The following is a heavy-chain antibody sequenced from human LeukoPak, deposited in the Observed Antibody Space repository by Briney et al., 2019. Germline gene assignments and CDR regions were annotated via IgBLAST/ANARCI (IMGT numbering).Heavy chain of an antibody. Sequence: GRSLRLSCAASGFTFSSHAMHWVRQAPGKGLEWVAVISHDGRKEYNADSVKGRFTISRDNSKNTLYLQLNSLRTEDTAVYFCATSRDGYIPDYWGQGTLVTVSS. CDR1: GFTFSSHA. J-gene: IGHJ4*02. CDR2: ISHDGRKE. D-gene: IGHD5-24*01. V-gene: IGHV3-30*14. CDR3: ATSRDGYIPDY.